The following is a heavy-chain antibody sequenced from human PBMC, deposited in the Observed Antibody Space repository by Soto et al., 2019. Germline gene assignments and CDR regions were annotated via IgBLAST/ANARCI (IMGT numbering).Heavy chain of an antibody. CDR1: GDSVSSNSAA. V-gene: IGHV6-1*01. CDR2: TYYRSKWYN. D-gene: IGHD6-13*01. J-gene: IGHJ5*02. Sequence: QVQLQQSGPGLVKPSQTLSLTCAISGDSVSSNSAAWNWIRQSTSRGLEWLGRTYYRSKWYNDYAVSVKSRITINPDTSKNQFSLQLNSVTPEDTAVYYCARGRSSSWYRGEGNWFDPWGQGTLVTVSS. CDR3: ARGRSSSWYRGEGNWFDP.